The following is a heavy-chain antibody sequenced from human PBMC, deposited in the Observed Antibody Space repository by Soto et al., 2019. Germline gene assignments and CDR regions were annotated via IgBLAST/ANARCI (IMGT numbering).Heavy chain of an antibody. D-gene: IGHD3-3*01. CDR2: IIPIFGTA. J-gene: IGHJ6*02. CDR3: ARGSRTIFGVVIPNYYYYGTDV. CDR1: GGTFSSYA. V-gene: IGHV1-69*01. Sequence: QVQLVQSGAEVKKPGSSVKVSCKASGGTFSSYAISWVRQAPGQGLEWMGGIIPIFGTANYAQKFQGRVTITADESTSTAYMELSSLRSEDTAVYYCARGSRTIFGVVIPNYYYYGTDVWGQGTTVTVSS.